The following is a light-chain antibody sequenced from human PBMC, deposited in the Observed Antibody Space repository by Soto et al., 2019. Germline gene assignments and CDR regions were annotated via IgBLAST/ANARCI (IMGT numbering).Light chain of an antibody. CDR1: SSDVGGYNY. V-gene: IGLV2-14*01. CDR2: DVI. CDR3: SSYTSNSTVV. Sequence: QSVLTQPASVSGSPGQSITISCTGTSSDVGGYNYVSWYQQHPGKAPKLMIYDVINRPSGVSNRFSGSKSGNTASLAISGLQAEDEADYYCSSYTSNSTVVFGTGTKATVL. J-gene: IGLJ1*01.